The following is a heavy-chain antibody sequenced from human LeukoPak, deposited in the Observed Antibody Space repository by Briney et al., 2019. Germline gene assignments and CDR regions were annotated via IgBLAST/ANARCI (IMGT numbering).Heavy chain of an antibody. D-gene: IGHD6-6*01. CDR3: ARAVLTYSSSSFDY. CDR1: GYTFTGYY. J-gene: IGHJ4*02. V-gene: IGHV1-2*02. CDR2: INPNSGGT. Sequence: GASVKVSCKASGYTFTGYYMHWVRQAPGQGLEWMGWINPNSGGTNYAQKFQGRVTMTRDTSISTAYMELSRLRSDDTAVYYCARAVLTYSSSSFDYWGQGTLVTVSS.